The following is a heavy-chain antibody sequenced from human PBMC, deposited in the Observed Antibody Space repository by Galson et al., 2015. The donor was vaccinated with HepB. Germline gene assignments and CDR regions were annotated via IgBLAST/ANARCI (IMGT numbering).Heavy chain of an antibody. J-gene: IGHJ4*02. D-gene: IGHD3-16*01. CDR1: GFTFSTYS. Sequence: SLRLSCAASGFTFSTYSMNWVRQGPGKGLEWLSYISSSAVTIYYADSVKGRFTISRDNAQNSLYLQMNSLRDEDTAVYYCARGGLGERGFDYWGQGTLVTVSS. CDR2: ISSSAVTI. CDR3: ARGGLGERGFDY. V-gene: IGHV3-48*02.